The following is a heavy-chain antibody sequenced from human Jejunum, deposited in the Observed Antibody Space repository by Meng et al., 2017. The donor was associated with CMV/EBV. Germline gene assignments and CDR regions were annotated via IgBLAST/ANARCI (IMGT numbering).Heavy chain of an antibody. CDR1: GFTFSTFW. J-gene: IGHJ3*01. Sequence: SGFTFSTFWMLWVRQIPGKGLVWVSRINGDGSSISYADPVKGRFTISRDNAKNTLFLQMNSLRAEDTAIYYCARKGYDFAAAFDVWGQGAMVIVSS. CDR2: INGDGSSI. CDR3: ARKGYDFAAAFDV. V-gene: IGHV3-74*01. D-gene: IGHD5-12*01.